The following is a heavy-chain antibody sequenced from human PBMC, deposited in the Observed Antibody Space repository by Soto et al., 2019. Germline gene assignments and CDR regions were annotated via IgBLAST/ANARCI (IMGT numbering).Heavy chain of an antibody. J-gene: IGHJ4*02. CDR2: IYWDDDK. CDR3: AHSHFILVPAAFDY. CDR1: GFSLSTSGVG. D-gene: IGHD2-2*01. V-gene: IGHV2-5*02. Sequence: QITLKESGPTLVKPTQTLTLTCTFSGFSLSTSGVGVGWIRQPPGKALEWLALIYWDDDKRYSPSLKSRLTIPTDTSKNQVVLTMTNMDPVDTATYYCAHSHFILVPAAFDYWGQGTLVTVSS.